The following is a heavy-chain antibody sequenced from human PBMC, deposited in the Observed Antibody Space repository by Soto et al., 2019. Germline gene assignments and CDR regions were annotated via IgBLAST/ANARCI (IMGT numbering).Heavy chain of an antibody. CDR3: AKGSAAARPYFFDY. CDR1: GFTFANYA. CDR2: ISGSGGGT. Sequence: GGSLRLSCAASGFTFANYAMSLVRQAPGKGLEWVSAISGSGGGTYHADSVKGRLTISRDNSKNTLTLQMSSLRAEDTAMYYCAKGSAAARPYFFDYWGQGTPVTVSS. V-gene: IGHV3-23*01. D-gene: IGHD6-13*01. J-gene: IGHJ4*02.